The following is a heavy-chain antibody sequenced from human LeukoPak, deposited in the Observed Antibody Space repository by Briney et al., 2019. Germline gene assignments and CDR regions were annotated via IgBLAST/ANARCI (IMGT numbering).Heavy chain of an antibody. J-gene: IGHJ4*02. Sequence: GGSLRLSCVASGFTFSSRDWMTWVRQAPGKGLEWVANIKQDGSEKNYVDSVKGRFTISRDNAKNSVDLQMNSLRAEDTAVYYCAKPNSGDSGWYGPDYWGQGTLVTVSS. D-gene: IGHD6-19*01. CDR3: AKPNSGDSGWYGPDY. CDR1: GFTFSSRDW. CDR2: IKQDGSEK. V-gene: IGHV3-7*03.